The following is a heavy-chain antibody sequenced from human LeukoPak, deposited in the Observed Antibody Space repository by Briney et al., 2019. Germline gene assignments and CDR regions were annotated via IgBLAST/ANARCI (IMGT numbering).Heavy chain of an antibody. CDR2: FDPEDGET. CDR3: ATARYYGSGSLDY. J-gene: IGHJ4*02. CDR1: GYTLTELS. Sequence: VASVKVSCKVSGYTLTELSMHWVRQAPGKGLEWMGGFDPEDGETIYAQKFQGRVTMTEDTSTDKAYMELSSLRSEDTAVYYCATARYYGSGSLDYWGQGTLVTVSS. D-gene: IGHD3-10*01. V-gene: IGHV1-24*01.